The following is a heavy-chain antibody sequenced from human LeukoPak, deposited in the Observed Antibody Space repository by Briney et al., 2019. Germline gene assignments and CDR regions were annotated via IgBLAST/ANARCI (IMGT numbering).Heavy chain of an antibody. CDR2: ISAYNGNT. CDR1: GYTFTSYG. J-gene: IGHJ6*03. CDR3: ARARTTQSTYTIFGVVIICRPPHCYYYMDV. Sequence: GASVKVSCKASGYTFTSYGISWVRQAPGQGLEWMGWISAYNGNTNYAQKLQGRVTMTTDTSTSTAYMELRSLRSEDTAVYYCARARTTQSTYTIFGVVIICRPPHCYYYMDVWGKGTTVTVSS. D-gene: IGHD3-3*01. V-gene: IGHV1-18*01.